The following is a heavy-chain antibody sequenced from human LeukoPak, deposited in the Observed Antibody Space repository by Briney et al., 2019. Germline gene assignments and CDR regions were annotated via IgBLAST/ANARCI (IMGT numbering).Heavy chain of an antibody. V-gene: IGHV3-30-3*01. Sequence: RGSLRLSCAASGFIFRSYAMHWVRQAPGKGLEWVAAVSYDGSNEYYADSVNGRFTISRDNSKNTLYVQMNSLRAADTAVYYCARGGTLPDYWGQGTLVTVSS. J-gene: IGHJ4*02. D-gene: IGHD2-15*01. CDR3: ARGGTLPDY. CDR1: GFIFRSYA. CDR2: VSYDGSNE.